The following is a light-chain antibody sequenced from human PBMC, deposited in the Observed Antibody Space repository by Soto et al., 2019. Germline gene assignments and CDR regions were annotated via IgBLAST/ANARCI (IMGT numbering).Light chain of an antibody. V-gene: IGKV3-15*01. Sequence: EIVMTQAPATLSVSPGERATLSCRASQSVSSNLAWYQQKPGQAPRLLIYGASTRVTGIPARFSGSGSGTEFNLTISSLHAEDFEVYYCKQYNNWYTFGQGTKLGTFGQGTKLEIK. J-gene: IGKJ2*01. CDR2: GAS. CDR3: KQYNNWYTFGQGTKLGT. CDR1: QSVSSN.